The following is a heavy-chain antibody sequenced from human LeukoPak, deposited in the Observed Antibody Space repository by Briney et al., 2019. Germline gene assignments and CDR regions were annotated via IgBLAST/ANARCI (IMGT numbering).Heavy chain of an antibody. CDR3: AKGRPRGAVLAAYFDY. J-gene: IGHJ4*02. CDR2: ISDSGGST. Sequence: PGGSLRLSCAASGFTFSNYAMSWVRQAPGKGLEWVSAISDSGGSTNYADSVKGRSTISRDNSKNTLYLQMNSLKVEDTAVYYCAKGRPRGAVLAAYFDYWGQGTLLTVSS. D-gene: IGHD2/OR15-2a*01. CDR1: GFTFSNYA. V-gene: IGHV3-23*01.